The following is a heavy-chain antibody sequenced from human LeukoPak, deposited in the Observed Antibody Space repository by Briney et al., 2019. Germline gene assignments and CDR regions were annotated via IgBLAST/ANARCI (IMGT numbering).Heavy chain of an antibody. CDR2: ISGSGGGT. CDR3: ARALDYGGNARYYYYYYMDV. D-gene: IGHD4-23*01. V-gene: IGHV3-23*01. Sequence: GGSLRLSFAACGFTYSSYAMSWVRQAPGKGLEWVSAISGSGGGTYYADSVKGRFTISRDNSKNTLYLQMNSLRAEDTAAYYCARALDYGGNARYYYYYYMDVWGKGTTVTVSS. CDR1: GFTYSSYA. J-gene: IGHJ6*03.